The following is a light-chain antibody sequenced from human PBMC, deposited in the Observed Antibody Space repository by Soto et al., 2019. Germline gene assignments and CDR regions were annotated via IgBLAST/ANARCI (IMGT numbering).Light chain of an antibody. V-gene: IGKV1-5*01. CDR3: QQYKSYPRT. CDR2: DAS. J-gene: IGKJ1*01. CDR1: QSISSW. Sequence: DIQMTQSPSTLSASVGDRVTITCRASQSISSWLAWYQQKPGKAPKLLIYDASSLESGVPSRFSGSGSGTEFTLTISSLQPDDFATYDCQQYKSYPRTFGQGTKVEIK.